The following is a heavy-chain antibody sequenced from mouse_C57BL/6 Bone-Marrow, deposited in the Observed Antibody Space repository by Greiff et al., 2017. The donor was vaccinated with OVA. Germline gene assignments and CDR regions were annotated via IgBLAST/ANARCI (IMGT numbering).Heavy chain of an antibody. CDR1: GYTFTDYN. J-gene: IGHJ2*01. CDR2: INPNNGGT. D-gene: IGHD2-3*01. Sequence: EVQLQQSGPELVKPGASVKLPCKASGYTFTDYNMDWVKQSHGKSLEWIGDINPNNGGTIYNQKFKGKATLTVDNASSTAYMELRSLTSEDTAVYYCSRRIYDGYYIYFDYWGQGTTLTVSS. CDR3: SRRIYDGYYIYFDY. V-gene: IGHV1-18*01.